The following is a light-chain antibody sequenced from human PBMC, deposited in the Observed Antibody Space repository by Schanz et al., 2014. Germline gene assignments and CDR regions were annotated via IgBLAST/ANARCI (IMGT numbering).Light chain of an antibody. Sequence: QTVVTQEPSFSVSPGGTVRLTCGLSSGSVSTTSYPSWYQQTPGQAPRTLIYSTNTRSSGVPDRFSGSKSGNTASLTVSGLQAEDEAEYYCGSFAGTTNLIFGGGTKLTVL. V-gene: IGLV8-61*01. CDR2: STN. CDR1: SGSVSTTSY. J-gene: IGLJ2*01. CDR3: GSFAGTTNLI.